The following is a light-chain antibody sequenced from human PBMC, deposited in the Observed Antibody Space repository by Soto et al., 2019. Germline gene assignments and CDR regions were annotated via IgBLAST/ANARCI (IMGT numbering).Light chain of an antibody. CDR3: HQYNSYWT. CDR1: QNINNW. J-gene: IGKJ1*01. CDR2: KAS. V-gene: IGKV1-5*03. Sequence: DIQMTQSPSTLSASVGDRVTITCRASQNINNWLAWYQQKPGKAPKLLIYKASSLESGVPSRFSGSGSGPEFTLTISSLQPDDFATYYCHQYNSYWTFGQGTKVEIK.